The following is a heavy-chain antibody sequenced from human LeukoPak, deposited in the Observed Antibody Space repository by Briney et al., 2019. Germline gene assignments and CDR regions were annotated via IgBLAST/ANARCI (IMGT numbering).Heavy chain of an antibody. V-gene: IGHV4-59*01. D-gene: IGHD4-23*01. CDR2: IYYSGST. Sequence: SETLSLTCTVSGGSINNYYWSWIRQPPGKGLEWIGYIYYSGSTNYNPSLKSRVTISVDTSKNQFSLKLSSVTAADTAVYYCARVLGYGGNSFDCWGQGTVVTVSS. J-gene: IGHJ4*02. CDR1: GGSINNYY. CDR3: ARVLGYGGNSFDC.